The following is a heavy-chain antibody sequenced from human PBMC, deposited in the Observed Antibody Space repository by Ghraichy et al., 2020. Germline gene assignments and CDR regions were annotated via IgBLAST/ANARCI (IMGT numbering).Heavy chain of an antibody. J-gene: IGHJ6*02. V-gene: IGHV3-30*02. CDR2: IRYDGSNK. CDR3: AKRQGRYYYDSSGYYSDYYYYGMDV. CDR1: GFTFSSYG. Sequence: GESLNISCAASGFTFSSYGMHWVRQAPGKGLEWVAFIRYDGSNKYYADSVKGRFTISRDNSKNTLYLQMNSLRAEDTAVYYCAKRQGRYYYDSSGYYSDYYYYGMDVWGQGTTVTVSS. D-gene: IGHD3-22*01.